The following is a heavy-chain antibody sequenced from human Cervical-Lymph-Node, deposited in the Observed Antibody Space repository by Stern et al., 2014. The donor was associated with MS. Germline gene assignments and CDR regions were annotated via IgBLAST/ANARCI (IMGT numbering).Heavy chain of an antibody. Sequence: EVQLVESGGGLVKPGGSLRLSCAASGFTFSNAWMSWVRQAPGNGLEWVGRIKSKTDGGTTDYAAPVKGRFTISRDDSKNTLYLQMNSLKTEDTAVYYCTTDAVGATGYYYYYGMDVWGQGTTVTVSS. D-gene: IGHD1-26*01. J-gene: IGHJ6*02. V-gene: IGHV3-15*01. CDR2: IKSKTDGGTT. CDR3: TTDAVGATGYYYYYGMDV. CDR1: GFTFSNAW.